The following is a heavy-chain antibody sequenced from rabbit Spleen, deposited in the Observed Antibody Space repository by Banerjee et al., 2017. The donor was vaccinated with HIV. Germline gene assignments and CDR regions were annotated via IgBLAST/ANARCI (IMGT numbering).Heavy chain of an antibody. CDR2: IAVGSGGFT. Sequence: QQQLEESGGGLVKPGGTLTLTCKASGTDLSSYYNRCWVRQPPGKGLEWIACIAVGSGGFTYYANWAKGRFTISKTSSTTVTLHMTSLTAADTATYFCARDTSSSFSSYGMDLWGPGTLVTVS. CDR1: GTDLSSYYN. D-gene: IGHD1-1*01. J-gene: IGHJ6*01. CDR3: ARDTSSSFSSYGMDL. V-gene: IGHV1S45*01.